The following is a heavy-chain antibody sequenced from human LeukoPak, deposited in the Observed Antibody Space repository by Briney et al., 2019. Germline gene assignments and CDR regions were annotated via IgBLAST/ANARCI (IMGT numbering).Heavy chain of an antibody. D-gene: IGHD6-6*01. Sequence: GGSLRLSCVASGFTFSSYAVSWVRQAPGKGLEWVSSISGSGGHTYYVDSVKGRFTITRDNSKNTLYLQMNSLRAEDTAVYYCAKDLSSSHVSEYFDYWGQGTLVTVS. CDR3: AKDLSSSHVSEYFDY. V-gene: IGHV3-23*01. J-gene: IGHJ4*02. CDR2: ISGSGGHT. CDR1: GFTFSSYA.